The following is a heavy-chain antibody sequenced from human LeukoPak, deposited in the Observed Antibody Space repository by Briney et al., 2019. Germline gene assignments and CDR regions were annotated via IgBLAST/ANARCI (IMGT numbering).Heavy chain of an antibody. CDR1: GFTFSSYS. CDR2: ISSSSSYI. J-gene: IGHJ6*04. D-gene: IGHD4-17*01. V-gene: IGHV3-21*01. Sequence: GGSLRLSCAASGFTFSSYSMNWVRQAPGKGLESVSSISSSSSYIYYADSVKGRFTISRDNAKNSLYLQMNSLRAEDTAVYYCARGMGDYVYYYYGMDVWGKGTTVTVSS. CDR3: ARGMGDYVYYYYGMDV.